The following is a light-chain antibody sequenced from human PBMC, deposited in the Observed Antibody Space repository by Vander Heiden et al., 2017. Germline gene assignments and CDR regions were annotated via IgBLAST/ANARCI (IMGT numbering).Light chain of an antibody. J-gene: IGLJ3*02. CDR1: SRDVGGYNY. V-gene: IGLV2-8*01. Sequence: QSALTQPPSASGSPGRSVSISCTGTSRDVGGYNYVAWYQQHPGKAPKRMIYEVSKRPSGVPGRFSASKSGTTASLTVSGLQAEDEADYYCSSYAGSNNWVFGGGTKVTVL. CDR2: EVS. CDR3: SSYAGSNNWV.